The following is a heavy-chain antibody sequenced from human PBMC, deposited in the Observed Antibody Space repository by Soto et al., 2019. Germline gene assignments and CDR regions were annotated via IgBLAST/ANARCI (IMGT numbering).Heavy chain of an antibody. Sequence: QVQLVQSGAEVKKPGSSVKVSCKASGGTFSSYAISWVRQAPGQGLEWMGGIIPIFGTANYAQKFQGRVMITADESTSTAYMELSSLRSEDTAVYYCARGTRGIVVVPAAPYYYYGMDVWGQGTTVTVSS. J-gene: IGHJ6*02. CDR2: IIPIFGTA. V-gene: IGHV1-69*01. D-gene: IGHD2-2*01. CDR3: ARGTRGIVVVPAAPYYYYGMDV. CDR1: GGTFSSYA.